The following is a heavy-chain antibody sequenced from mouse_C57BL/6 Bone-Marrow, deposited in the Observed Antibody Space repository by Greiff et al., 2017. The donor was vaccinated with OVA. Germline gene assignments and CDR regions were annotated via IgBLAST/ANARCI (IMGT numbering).Heavy chain of an antibody. CDR3: ASLWLEDWYFDV. CDR1: GSTLPSYG. CDR2: IHPNSGST. V-gene: IGHV1-64*01. D-gene: IGHD2-2*01. J-gene: IGHJ1*03. Sequence: QVQLQQPGAELVKPGASVKLSCRASGSTLPSYGMPWVKRRPGQGLEWIGMIHPNSGSTNYNEKFKSKATLTVDKSSSTAYMQLSSLTSEDSAVYYCASLWLEDWYFDVWGTGTTVTVSS.